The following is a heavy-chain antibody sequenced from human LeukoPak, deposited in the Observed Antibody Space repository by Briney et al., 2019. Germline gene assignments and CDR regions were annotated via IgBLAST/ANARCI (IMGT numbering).Heavy chain of an antibody. Sequence: GGSLRLSCAASGFTFSSYPMNWVRQAPGKGLEWVSYITTSGSTRYYADSVKGRFTISRDNAKNSLYPQMHSLRAEDTAVYYCARGVYTSSWADNWFDPWGQGTLVTVSS. V-gene: IGHV3-48*03. CDR2: ITTSGSTR. CDR1: GFTFSSYP. J-gene: IGHJ5*02. CDR3: ARGVYTSSWADNWFDP. D-gene: IGHD6-6*01.